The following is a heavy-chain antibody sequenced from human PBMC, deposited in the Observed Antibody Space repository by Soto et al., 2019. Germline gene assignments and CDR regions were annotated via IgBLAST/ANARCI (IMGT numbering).Heavy chain of an antibody. CDR1: GFTFSSYA. J-gene: IGHJ5*02. D-gene: IGHD2-2*01. CDR3: TTIYCITTTCYGS. V-gene: IGHV3-23*01. Sequence: GGSLRLSCAASGFTFSSYAMSWVRQAPGKGLEWVSAISGSGGSTYYADSVKGRFTISRDNSKNTLYLQMSSLKIEDTAVYYCTTIYCITTTCYGSWGQGTRVTVSS. CDR2: ISGSGGST.